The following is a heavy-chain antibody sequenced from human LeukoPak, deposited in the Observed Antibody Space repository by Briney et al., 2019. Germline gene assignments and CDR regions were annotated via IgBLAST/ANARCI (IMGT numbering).Heavy chain of an antibody. CDR2: IKQDGSQK. V-gene: IGHV3-7*01. CDR1: GFTISRFW. D-gene: IGHD4-11*01. Sequence: GGSRRLSCAASGFTISRFWMNWVRQAPGNGREWVANIKQDGSQKYYVDSVKGRFTISRDNAKNSLYLQMNSLRAEDTAVYYCASPTVTLDYWGQGTLVTVSS. CDR3: ASPTVTLDY. J-gene: IGHJ4*02.